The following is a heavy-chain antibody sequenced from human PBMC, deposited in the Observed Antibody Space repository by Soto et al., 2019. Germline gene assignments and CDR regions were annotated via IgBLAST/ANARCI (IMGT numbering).Heavy chain of an antibody. V-gene: IGHV3-21*01. J-gene: IGHJ4*02. Sequence: GGSLRLSCAASGFTFSSYSMNWVRQAPGKGLEWVSSISSSSSYIYYADSVKGRFTISRDNAKNSLYLQMNSPRAEDTAVYYCARDFPVGATPPEYYFDYWGQGTLVTVSS. CDR2: ISSSSSYI. D-gene: IGHD1-26*01. CDR3: ARDFPVGATPPEYYFDY. CDR1: GFTFSSYS.